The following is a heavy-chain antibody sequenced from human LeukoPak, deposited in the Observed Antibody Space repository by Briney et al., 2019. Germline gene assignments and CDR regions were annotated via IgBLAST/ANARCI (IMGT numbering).Heavy chain of an antibody. J-gene: IGHJ4*02. CDR3: ARFLDGSGSYVDY. V-gene: IGHV4-39*01. Sequence: SETLSLTCTVSGGSISRSGYYWGWIRQPPGKGLEWIESISYSGSTYYNPSLKSRVTISVDTSKNQFSLKLSSVTAADTAVYYCARFLDGSGSYVDYWGQGTLATVSS. D-gene: IGHD3-10*01. CDR1: GGSISRSGYY. CDR2: ISYSGST.